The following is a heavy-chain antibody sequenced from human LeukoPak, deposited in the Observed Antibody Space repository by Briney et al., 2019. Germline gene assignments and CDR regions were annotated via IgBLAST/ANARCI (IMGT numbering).Heavy chain of an antibody. CDR1: GGSISSNNW. D-gene: IGHD5-18*01. CDR2: IYHDGRT. J-gene: IGHJ4*02. CDR3: ARDRGGYTYSHDY. Sequence: SETLSLTCAVSGGSISSNNWWIWVRQSPEKGLEWIGEIYHDGRTNYNPSLKSRVTISMDKSKNQLSLKLNFATAADTAVYYCARDRGGYTYSHDYWGQGTLVTVSS. V-gene: IGHV4-4*02.